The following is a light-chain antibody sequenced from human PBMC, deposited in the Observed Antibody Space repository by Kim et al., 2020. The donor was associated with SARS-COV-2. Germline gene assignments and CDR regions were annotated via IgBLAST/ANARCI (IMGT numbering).Light chain of an antibody. CDR2: GNS. CDR1: SSNIGAGYD. V-gene: IGLV1-40*01. J-gene: IGLJ2*01. CDR3: QSYDSRGV. Sequence: APVQRVTISCTGSSSNIGAGYDVHWYQQLPGTAPKLLIYGNSNRPSGVPDRFSGSKSGTSASLAITGLQAEDEADYYCQSYDSRGVFGGGTQLTVL.